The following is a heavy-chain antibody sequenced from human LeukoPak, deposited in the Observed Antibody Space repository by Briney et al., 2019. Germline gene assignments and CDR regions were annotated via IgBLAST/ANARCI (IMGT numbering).Heavy chain of an antibody. D-gene: IGHD5-24*01. J-gene: IGHJ5*02. Sequence: ASVKVSCKASGGTFSSYAISWVRQAPGQGLEWMGGIIPIFGTANYAQKFQGRVTITADESTSTAYMELSSLRPEDTAVYYCARSRDGYSSWFDPWGQGTLVTVSS. CDR2: IIPIFGTA. CDR1: GGTFSSYA. V-gene: IGHV1-69*13. CDR3: ARSRDGYSSWFDP.